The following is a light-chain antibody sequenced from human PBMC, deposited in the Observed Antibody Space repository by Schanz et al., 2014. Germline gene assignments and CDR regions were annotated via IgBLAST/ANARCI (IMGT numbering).Light chain of an antibody. CDR3: SSYAGSNNLV. CDR2: NDN. J-gene: IGLJ2*01. V-gene: IGLV1-44*01. Sequence: QSVLTQPPSASGTPGQRVTISCSGSSSNIGSNTVNWYQQLPGTAPKLLIYNDNQRPSGVPDRFSASKSGNTASLTISGLQAEDEADYYCSSYAGSNNLVFGGGTKLTVL. CDR1: SSNIGSNT.